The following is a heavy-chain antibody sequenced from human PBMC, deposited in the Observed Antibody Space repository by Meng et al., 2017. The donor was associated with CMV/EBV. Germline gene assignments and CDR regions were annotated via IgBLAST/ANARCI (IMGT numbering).Heavy chain of an antibody. CDR2: IYYSGST. CDR3: ARGWTKDMDV. J-gene: IGHJ6*02. V-gene: IGHV4-39*07. CDR1: GGSISSSSYY. D-gene: IGHD3/OR15-3a*01. Sequence: SETLSLTCTVSGGSISSSSYYWGWIRQPPGKGLEWIGSIYYSGSTYYNPSLKSRVAISVDTSKNQFSLKLSSVTAADTAVYYCARGWTKDMDVWGRGTTVTVSS.